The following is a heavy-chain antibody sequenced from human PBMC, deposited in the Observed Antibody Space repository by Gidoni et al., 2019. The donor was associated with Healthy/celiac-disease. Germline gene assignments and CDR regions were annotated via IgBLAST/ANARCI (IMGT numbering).Heavy chain of an antibody. CDR3: ASSPPGYCSSTSCYVRAWFDP. J-gene: IGHJ5*02. CDR1: GYTFTSYD. CDR2: MNPNSGNT. V-gene: IGHV1-8*01. Sequence: QVQLVQSGAEVKKPGASVKVSCKASGYTFTSYDINWGRQATGQGLEWMGWMNPNSGNTGYAQKFQGRVTMTRNTSISTAYMELSSLRSEDTAVYYCASSPPGYCSSTSCYVRAWFDPWGQGTLVTVSS. D-gene: IGHD2-2*01.